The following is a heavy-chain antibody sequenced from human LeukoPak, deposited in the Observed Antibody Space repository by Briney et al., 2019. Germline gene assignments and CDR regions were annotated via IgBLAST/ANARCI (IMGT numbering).Heavy chain of an antibody. CDR2: IIPIFGTT. V-gene: IGHV1-69*05. Sequence: GASVKASCKASGGTFSNYAISWVRPAPGQGLEWMGRIIPIFGTTNYAQRFQGRVTITTDESTSTAYMELSSLRSEDTAVYCCARGGEANYYDTSGYYLYYYWGQGTLVTVSS. CDR3: ARGGEANYYDTSGYYLYYY. D-gene: IGHD3-22*01. J-gene: IGHJ4*02. CDR1: GGTFSNYA.